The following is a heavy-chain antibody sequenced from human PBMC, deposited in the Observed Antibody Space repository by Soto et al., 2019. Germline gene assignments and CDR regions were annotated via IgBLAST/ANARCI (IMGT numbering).Heavy chain of an antibody. J-gene: IGHJ5*02. D-gene: IGHD5-12*01. CDR1: GFRFSDYY. Sequence: QVQLVESGGGLVKPGGSLRLSCAASGFRFSDYYMAWIRQAPGKGLEWISYISTTGSIIHYAESVKGRFTISRDNTENSLFLQMDNLRAEDTATYFCARDGDLYRVGFDRWGRGALVIVSS. V-gene: IGHV3-11*01. CDR2: ISTTGSII. CDR3: ARDGDLYRVGFDR.